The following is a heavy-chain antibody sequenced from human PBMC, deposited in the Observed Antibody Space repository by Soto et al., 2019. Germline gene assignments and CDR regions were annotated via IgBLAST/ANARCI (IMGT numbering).Heavy chain of an antibody. J-gene: IGHJ1*01. CDR1: GFSFSDYA. CDR3: AKDAVSSDGVWLAHD. CDR2: LYGSGGGI. Sequence: VQLLESGGGLVQPGGSLRLSCATSGFSFSDYAMIWVRQAPGKGLEWVSGLYGSGGGIHYADSVKGRFTISRENYANSIYLQMNSLRVEDTAIYYCAKDAVSSDGVWLAHDWGQGTVVTVSS. D-gene: IGHD5-12*01. V-gene: IGHV3-23*01.